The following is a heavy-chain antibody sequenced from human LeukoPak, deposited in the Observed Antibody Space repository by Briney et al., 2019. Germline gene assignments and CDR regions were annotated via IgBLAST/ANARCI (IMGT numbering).Heavy chain of an antibody. V-gene: IGHV4-39*01. D-gene: IGHD3-22*01. CDR1: GGSISSSSYY. J-gene: IGHJ4*02. CDR3: ASLNYYDSSGYRGGRGY. Sequence: PSETLSLTCTVSGGSISSSSYYWGWIRQPPGKGLEWIGSIYYSGSTYYNPSLKSRVTISVDTSKNQFSLKLSSVTAADTAVYYCASLNYYDSSGYRGGRGYWGQGTLVTVSS. CDR2: IYYSGST.